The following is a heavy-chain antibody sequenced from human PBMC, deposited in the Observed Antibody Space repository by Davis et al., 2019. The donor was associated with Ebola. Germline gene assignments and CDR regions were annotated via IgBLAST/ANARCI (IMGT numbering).Heavy chain of an antibody. CDR3: ARGDYGDLSFDY. CDR2: INHSGST. D-gene: IGHD4-17*01. V-gene: IGHV4-34*01. Sequence: SETLSLTCGVYGGSFSGYYWSWIRQPPGKGLEWIGEINHSGSTNYNPSLKSRVTISVDTSKNQFSLKLSSVTAADTAVYYCARGDYGDLSFDYWGQGTLVTVSS. J-gene: IGHJ4*02. CDR1: GGSFSGYY.